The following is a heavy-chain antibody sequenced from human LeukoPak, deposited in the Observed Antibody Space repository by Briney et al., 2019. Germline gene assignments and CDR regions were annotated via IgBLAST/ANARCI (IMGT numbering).Heavy chain of an antibody. CDR3: ARGKGDYYDSSGQPNWFDP. CDR1: GGSFSGYY. CDR2: INHSGST. J-gene: IGHJ5*02. V-gene: IGHV4-34*01. D-gene: IGHD3-22*01. Sequence: SETLSLTCAVYGGSFSGYYWSWIRQPPGKGLEWIGEINHSGSTNYNPSLKSRVTISVDTSKNQFSPKLSSVTAADTAVYYCARGKGDYYDSSGQPNWFDPWGQGTLVTVSS.